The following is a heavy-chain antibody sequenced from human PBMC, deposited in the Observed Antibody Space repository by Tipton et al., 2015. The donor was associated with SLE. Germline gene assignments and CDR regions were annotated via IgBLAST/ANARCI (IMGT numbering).Heavy chain of an antibody. J-gene: IGHJ6*03. CDR2: VSYSGTT. CDR3: ARDPGRYYGSGSYSYYYYYMDV. Sequence: LRLSCTVSGGSISSSRYNWGWIRQPPGKGLEWIGSVSYSGTTHYNPSPKSRVTISVDTSKNQFSLKMSSVTAADTAVYYCARDPGRYYGSGSYSYYYYYMDVWGKGTTVTVSS. CDR1: GGSISSSRYN. D-gene: IGHD3-10*01. V-gene: IGHV4-39*07.